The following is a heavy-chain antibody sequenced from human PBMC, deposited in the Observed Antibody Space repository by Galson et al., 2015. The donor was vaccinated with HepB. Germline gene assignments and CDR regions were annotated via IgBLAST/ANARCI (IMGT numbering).Heavy chain of an antibody. Sequence: SLRLSCAASGFTFSDYYMNWIRQAPGKGLEWISYITSTSRTVWYADSVKGRFTISRDNTGDSLFLEINSLRVDDTAVYYCATYDRGAFHLWGQGTTVTVS. CDR3: ATYDRGAFHL. J-gene: IGHJ3*01. D-gene: IGHD3-3*01. CDR1: GFTFSDYY. V-gene: IGHV3-11*01. CDR2: ITSTSRTV.